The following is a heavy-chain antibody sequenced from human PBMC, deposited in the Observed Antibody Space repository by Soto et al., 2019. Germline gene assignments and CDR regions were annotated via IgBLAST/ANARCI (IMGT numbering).Heavy chain of an antibody. CDR3: ARDLSGASY. J-gene: IGHJ4*02. D-gene: IGHD3-10*02. Sequence: EVQLVESGGGLVQPGGSLRLACAASGFTFSSYWMHWDRQAPGKGLVWVSHINSNGTFTTYADSVRGRFTISRDNAKNTLYLQMNSLRAEDRAVYYCARDLSGASYWGQGTLVSVAS. CDR2: INSNGTFT. V-gene: IGHV3-74*01. CDR1: GFTFSSYW.